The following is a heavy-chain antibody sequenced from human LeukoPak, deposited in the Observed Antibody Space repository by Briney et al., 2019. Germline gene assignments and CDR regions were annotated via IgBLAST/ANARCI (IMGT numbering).Heavy chain of an antibody. Sequence: GGSLRLSCAASGFTFSSHAMSWVRQARAKGLEWVSSISGSGGSTYYANSVKGRFTISRDNSKNTLYLQMNTLRAEDSAVYYCAKDACVGDCNFHFDYWGQGTLVPVST. CDR1: GFTFSSHA. J-gene: IGHJ4*02. V-gene: IGHV3-23*01. CDR2: ISGSGGST. D-gene: IGHD2-21*02. CDR3: AKDACVGDCNFHFDY.